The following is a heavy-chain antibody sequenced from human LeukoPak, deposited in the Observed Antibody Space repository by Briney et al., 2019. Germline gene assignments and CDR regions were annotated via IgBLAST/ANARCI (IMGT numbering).Heavy chain of an antibody. V-gene: IGHV1-24*01. CDR3: ATWESIAAAGTGL. CDR2: FDPEDGET. D-gene: IGHD6-13*01. Sequence: ASVKISCKVSGYTLTELSMHWVRQAPGKGLEWMGGFDPEDGETIYAQKFQGRVTTTEDTSTDTAYMELSSLRSEDTAVYYCATWESIAAAGTGLWGQGTLVTVSS. CDR1: GYTLTELS. J-gene: IGHJ4*02.